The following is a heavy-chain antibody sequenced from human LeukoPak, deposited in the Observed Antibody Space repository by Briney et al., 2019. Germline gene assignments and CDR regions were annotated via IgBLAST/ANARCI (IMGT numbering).Heavy chain of an antibody. CDR2: IYRDGTT. Sequence: GGSLRLSCAASGFTFSRYGMHWVRQAPGKGLEWVSIIYRDGTTYYADSVKGRFTISRNNSKNTLYLQMNSLRVEDTAVYYCARSLYFDYWGQGTLVTVSS. V-gene: IGHV3-53*01. CDR1: GFTFSRYG. CDR3: ARSLYFDY. J-gene: IGHJ4*02.